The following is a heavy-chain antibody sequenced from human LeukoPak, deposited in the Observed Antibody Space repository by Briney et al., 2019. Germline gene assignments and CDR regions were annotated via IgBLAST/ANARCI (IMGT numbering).Heavy chain of an antibody. CDR3: ARDRGYSGYDKGAFDI. CDR2: IIPIFGTA. V-gene: IGHV1-69*05. J-gene: IGHJ3*02. CDR1: GGTFSSYA. D-gene: IGHD5-12*01. Sequence: GSSVKVSCKASGGTFSSYAISWVRQAPGQGLKWMGGIIPIFGTANYAQKFQGRVTITTDESTSTAYMELSSLRSEDTAVYYCARDRGYSGYDKGAFDIWGQGTMVTVSS.